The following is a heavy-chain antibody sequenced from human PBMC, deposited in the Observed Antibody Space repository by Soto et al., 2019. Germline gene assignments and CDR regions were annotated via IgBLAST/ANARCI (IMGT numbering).Heavy chain of an antibody. CDR1: GYSFSDYW. D-gene: IGHD6-6*01. J-gene: IGHJ6*02. CDR2: IYPGDSDT. Sequence: GESLKISCKGSGYSFSDYWIGWVRQMPGKGLEWMGIIYPGDSDTTYSPSFQGQVSISVDKNISTAYLQWSSLKASDSAMYYCARRRGYSSSSNYYYYGLDVWGQGTTVTVPS. V-gene: IGHV5-51*01. CDR3: ARRRGYSSSSNYYYYGLDV.